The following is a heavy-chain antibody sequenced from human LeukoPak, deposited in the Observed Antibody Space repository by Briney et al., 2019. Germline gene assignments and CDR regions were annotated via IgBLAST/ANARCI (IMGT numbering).Heavy chain of an antibody. D-gene: IGHD3-10*01. CDR3: ARVRDTTWFGYFDY. V-gene: IGHV3-66*01. CDR1: GFTVSSNY. Sequence: GGSPRLSCAASGFTVSSNYMSWVRQAPGKGLEWVSVIYSGGSTYYADSVKGRFTISRDNSKNTLYLQMNSLRAEDTAVYYCARVRDTTWFGYFDYWGQGTLVTVSS. CDR2: IYSGGST. J-gene: IGHJ4*02.